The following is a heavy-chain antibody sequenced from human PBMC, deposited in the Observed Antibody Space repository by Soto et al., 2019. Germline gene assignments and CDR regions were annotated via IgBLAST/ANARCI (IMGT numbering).Heavy chain of an antibody. CDR2: IYSGGST. J-gene: IGHJ4*02. V-gene: IGHV3-53*01. D-gene: IGHD4-17*01. CDR1: GFTVSSNY. CDR3: ARAYGDYAGYFDY. Sequence: GGSLRLSCAASGFTVSSNYMSWVRQAPGKGLEWVSVIYSGGSTYYADSVKGRFTISRDNSKNTLYLQMNSLRAEDTAVYYCARAYGDYAGYFDYWGQGTLVTVSS.